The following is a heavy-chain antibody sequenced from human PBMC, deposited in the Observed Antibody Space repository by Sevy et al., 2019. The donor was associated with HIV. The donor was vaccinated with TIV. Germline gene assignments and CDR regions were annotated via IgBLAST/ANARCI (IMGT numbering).Heavy chain of an antibody. CDR2: MNPNIGST. Sequence: ASVKVSCKASGYTFNLLDINWVRQAPGQGPEWMGWMNPNIGSTGYTQKFQGRVTMTRDTSISTAYMELSSLTSEDTDVYYCARGIQAGVDYWGQGTLVTVSS. CDR1: GYTFNLLD. V-gene: IGHV1-8*01. D-gene: IGHD3-10*01. CDR3: ARGIQAGVDY. J-gene: IGHJ4*02.